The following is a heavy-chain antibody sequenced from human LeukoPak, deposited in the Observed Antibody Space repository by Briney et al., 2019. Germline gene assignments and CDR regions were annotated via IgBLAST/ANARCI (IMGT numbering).Heavy chain of an antibody. CDR3: ASGSGTYYSSYYYYGMDV. CDR1: AFTFSNYA. D-gene: IGHD1-26*01. CDR2: ISGNGGNT. V-gene: IGHV3-23*01. Sequence: GGSLRLSCAASAFTFSNYAMSWVRQAPGKGLEWASGISGNGGNTYYADSVKGRFTISRDNTKNTLYLQMNSLRAEDTGVYYCASGSGTYYSSYYYYGMDVWGQGTTVTVSS. J-gene: IGHJ6*02.